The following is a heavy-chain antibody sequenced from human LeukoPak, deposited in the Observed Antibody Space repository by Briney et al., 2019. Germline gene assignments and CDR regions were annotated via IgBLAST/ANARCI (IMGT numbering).Heavy chain of an antibody. Sequence: GGSLRLSCAASGFTFSSYWMSWVRQAPGKGLEGVANIKQDGSEKYYVDSVKGRFTISRDNAKNSLYLQMNSLRAEDTAVYYCASGYDFWSGYSGWFDPWGQGTLVTVSS. CDR3: ASGYDFWSGYSGWFDP. J-gene: IGHJ5*02. CDR1: GFTFSSYW. CDR2: IKQDGSEK. D-gene: IGHD3-3*01. V-gene: IGHV3-7*01.